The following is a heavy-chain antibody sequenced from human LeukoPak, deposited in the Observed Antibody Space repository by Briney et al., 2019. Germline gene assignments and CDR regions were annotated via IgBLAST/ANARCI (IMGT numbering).Heavy chain of an antibody. CDR3: ARPGGYSNDAFDI. CDR1: GGSISTYY. J-gene: IGHJ3*02. V-gene: IGHV4-59*01. D-gene: IGHD5-18*01. CDR2: FYYIGST. Sequence: SETLSLTCTVSGGSISTYYWSWIRQPPGKGLEWIGYFYYIGSTNYNPSLKSRVTISVDTSKNQFSLKLSSVTAADTAVYYCARPGGYSNDAFDIWGQGTMVTVSS.